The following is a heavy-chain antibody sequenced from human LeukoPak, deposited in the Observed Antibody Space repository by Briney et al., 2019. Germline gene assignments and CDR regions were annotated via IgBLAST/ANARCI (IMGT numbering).Heavy chain of an antibody. CDR3: ARDPRMAADNYYYYYGMDV. J-gene: IGHJ6*02. D-gene: IGHD6-13*01. CDR2: IYTSGST. V-gene: IGHV4-4*07. Sequence: SETLSLTCTVSGGPISRYYRSWIRQPPEKGLEWIGRIYTSGSTNYNPSLKSRVTMSVDTSKNQFSLKLRSVTAADTAVYYCARDPRMAADNYYYYYGMDVWGQGTTVTVSS. CDR1: GGPISRYY.